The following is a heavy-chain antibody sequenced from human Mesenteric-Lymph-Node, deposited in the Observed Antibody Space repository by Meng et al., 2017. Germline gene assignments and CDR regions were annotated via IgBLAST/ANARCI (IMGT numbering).Heavy chain of an antibody. CDR3: ARQSGYFDY. CDR2: IYYSGRT. CDR1: CGSISSYY. V-gene: IGHV4-59*08. D-gene: IGHD3-10*01. Sequence: GPLLGPGPGLVKPAGSLSLPCTGSCGSISSYYWSGFRQPPWKGLEWIGHIYYSGRTNYNPALKSRVTISVDTSKNQFSLKLSSVTATDTAVYYCARQSGYFDYWGQGTLVTVSS. J-gene: IGHJ4*02.